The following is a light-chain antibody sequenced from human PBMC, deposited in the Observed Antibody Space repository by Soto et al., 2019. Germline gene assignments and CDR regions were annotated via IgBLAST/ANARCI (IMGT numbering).Light chain of an antibody. Sequence: EIVLTQSPGPLSLSPGERTTLSCRASQSISSTYLTWYRQKPGQAPRLLIYAASSRATGIPDRFSGSGSGTYFTLTISSLEPEDFAVYYCQQYYASSWTFGQGTRVEIK. CDR3: QQYYASSWT. CDR1: QSISSTY. J-gene: IGKJ1*01. CDR2: AAS. V-gene: IGKV3-20*01.